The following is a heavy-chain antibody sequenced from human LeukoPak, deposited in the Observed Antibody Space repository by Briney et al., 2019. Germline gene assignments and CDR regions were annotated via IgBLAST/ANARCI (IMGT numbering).Heavy chain of an antibody. D-gene: IGHD1-26*01. CDR3: ARDLTLGGATAFDI. J-gene: IGHJ3*02. CDR1: GYTFTRYG. CDR2: ISAYNGNT. V-gene: IGHV1-18*01. Sequence: AASVKVSCKASGYTFTRYGISWVRQAPGQGLEWMGWISAYNGNTNYAQKLQGRVTMTTDTSTSTAYMELRSLRSDDTAVYYCARDLTLGGATAFDIWGQGTMVTVSS.